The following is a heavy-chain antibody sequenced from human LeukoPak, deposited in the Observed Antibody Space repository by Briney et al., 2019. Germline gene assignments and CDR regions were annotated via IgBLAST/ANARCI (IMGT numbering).Heavy chain of an antibody. Sequence: PSETLSLTCGVSGGSFSGYYWNWIRQSPEKGLEWIGNVWHSGSTYYNPSLKSRITISVDTSKNQFSLSLSSVTVADTAVYYCARAGTNLGDYDFWGQGTLVTVSS. V-gene: IGHV4-34*01. CDR3: ARAGTNLGDYDF. D-gene: IGHD4-17*01. CDR1: GGSFSGYY. J-gene: IGHJ4*02. CDR2: VWHSGST.